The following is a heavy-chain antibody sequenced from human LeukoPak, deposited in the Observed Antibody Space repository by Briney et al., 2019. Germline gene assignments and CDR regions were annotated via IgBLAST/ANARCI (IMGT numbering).Heavy chain of an antibody. D-gene: IGHD5-12*01. CDR1: GFTFSSYG. CDR2: ISGSDGST. CDR3: AKDVEATISSGGYYFDY. J-gene: IGHJ4*02. V-gene: IGHV3-23*01. Sequence: PGGSLRLSCAASGFTFSSYGMQWSRQAPGKGLEWVSAISGSDGSTHYADSVKGRFTISRDSSNNILYLQMNSLRAEDTALYFCAKDVEATISSGGYYFDYWGQGTLVTVSS.